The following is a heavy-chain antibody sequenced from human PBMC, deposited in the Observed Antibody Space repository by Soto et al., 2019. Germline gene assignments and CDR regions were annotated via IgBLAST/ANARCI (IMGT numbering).Heavy chain of an antibody. Sequence: QVQLQESGPGLVKPSETLSLTCAVSGDSISSYYCMWIRQPPGKGLESIGYLYYGRSANYNPSLKRRLTVSVVTSTNQCSLTLRSIPAADTAVYYCALRSMAVVPEYWGQGTLVTVSS. D-gene: IGHD3-22*01. CDR2: LYYGRSA. V-gene: IGHV4-59*01. CDR3: ALRSMAVVPEY. CDR1: GDSISSYY. J-gene: IGHJ4*02.